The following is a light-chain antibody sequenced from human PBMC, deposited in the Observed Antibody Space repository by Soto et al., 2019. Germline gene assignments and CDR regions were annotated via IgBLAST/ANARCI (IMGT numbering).Light chain of an antibody. CDR1: QGIRSA. CDR2: AAS. Sequence: AIQMTQSPSSLSASVGDRVTNTCRASQGIRSALGWYQQKPGIVPKLLSYAASTLQSGVPSRFSGSGSGTDFTLTISSLQPEDFATYYCLLDFSYFWAFGQGTKVDI. V-gene: IGKV1-6*01. J-gene: IGKJ1*01. CDR3: LLDFSYFWA.